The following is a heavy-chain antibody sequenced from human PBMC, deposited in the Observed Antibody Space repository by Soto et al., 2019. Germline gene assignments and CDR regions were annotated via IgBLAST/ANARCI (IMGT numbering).Heavy chain of an antibody. D-gene: IGHD4-17*01. CDR3: ARGRRTTVITTLGY. Sequence: ASVKVSCKASGYTFTSYDINWVRQATGQGLEWMGWMNPNSGNTGYAQKFQGRVTMTRNTSISTAYMELSSLRSEDTAVYYCARGRRTTVITTLGYWGQGTLVTVSS. V-gene: IGHV1-8*01. CDR1: GYTFTSYD. CDR2: MNPNSGNT. J-gene: IGHJ4*02.